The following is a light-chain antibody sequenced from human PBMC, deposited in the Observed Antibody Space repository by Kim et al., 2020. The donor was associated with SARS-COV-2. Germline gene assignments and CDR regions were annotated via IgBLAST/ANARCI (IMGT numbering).Light chain of an antibody. V-gene: IGLV6-57*03. J-gene: IGLJ3*02. CDR2: EDV. Sequence: KTVTISCARSSGSIASNYVQWYQQRPGSAPLTVIYEDVERPSGIPDRFSGSIDSSSNSASLTISGLRSEDEADYYCQSYGSSSHRVFGGGTQLTVL. CDR3: QSYGSSSHRV. CDR1: SGSIASNY.